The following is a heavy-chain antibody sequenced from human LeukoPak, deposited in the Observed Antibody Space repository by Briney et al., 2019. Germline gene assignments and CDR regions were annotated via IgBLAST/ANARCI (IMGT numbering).Heavy chain of an antibody. V-gene: IGHV4-4*09. Sequence: SETLSLTCSVSGGSISGYYWSWIRQPPGQTLEWIGYIYSSGSTNYNPSLQSRVTMSVDTSMNQFSLRLSSVTAADTAVYYCARFTYTTRPSDVWGKGTTLTVSS. CDR3: ARFTYTTRPSDV. D-gene: IGHD3-16*01. J-gene: IGHJ6*04. CDR1: GGSISGYY. CDR2: IYSSGST.